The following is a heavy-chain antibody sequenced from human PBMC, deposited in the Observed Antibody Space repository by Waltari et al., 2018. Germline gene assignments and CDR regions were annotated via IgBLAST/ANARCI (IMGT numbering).Heavy chain of an antibody. Sequence: QVQLVQSGAEVRKPGSSVRISCKPSGGTFSSWAFSWVRQAPGQGLEWVGSVIPVFGTSGSAQRFQGRVSITADKSTTTIHMELNSLTSDDAAVYYCAKESGGYDHPYFDQWGQGTLVTVSS. CDR3: AKESGGYDHPYFDQ. CDR1: GGTFSSWA. J-gene: IGHJ4*02. D-gene: IGHD5-12*01. CDR2: VIPVFGTS. V-gene: IGHV1-69*14.